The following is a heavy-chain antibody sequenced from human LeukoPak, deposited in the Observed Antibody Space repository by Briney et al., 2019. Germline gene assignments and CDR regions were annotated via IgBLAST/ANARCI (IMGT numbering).Heavy chain of an antibody. CDR1: GFTFSSYS. CDR3: ARDLVPAYYDILTGYSLDLRGGYFDY. Sequence: GGSLRLSCAASGFTFSSYSMNWVRQAPGKGLEWVSSISSSSSYIYYADSVKGRFTISRDNAKNSLYLQMNSLRAEDTAAYYCARDLVPAYYDILTGYSLDLRGGYFDYWGQGTLVTVSS. D-gene: IGHD3-9*01. CDR2: ISSSSSYI. V-gene: IGHV3-21*01. J-gene: IGHJ4*02.